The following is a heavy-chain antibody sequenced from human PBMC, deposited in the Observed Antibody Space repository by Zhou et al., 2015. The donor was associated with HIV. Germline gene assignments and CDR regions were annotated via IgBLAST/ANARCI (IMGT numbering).Heavy chain of an antibody. CDR2: INPLSGTT. Sequence: LVQSGTEVRKPGSSVNVSCKASGGTFSNSTIGWVRQAPGQGLEWVGGINPLSGTTTYAQKFLDRVTITADESTSTVYLDLTSLTSDDTAVYYCARDRSLDWGQGTLLTVSP. J-gene: IGHJ4*02. CDR1: GGTFSNST. V-gene: IGHV1-69*01. CDR3: ARDRSLD. D-gene: IGHD3-3*01.